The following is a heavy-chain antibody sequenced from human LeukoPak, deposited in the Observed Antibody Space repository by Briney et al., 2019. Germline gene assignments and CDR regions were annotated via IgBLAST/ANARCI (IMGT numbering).Heavy chain of an antibody. Sequence: PGGSLRLSCAASGFTFSSYGMHWVRQAPGKGLERVAFIRYDGSNKYYADSVKGRFTISRDNSKNTLYLQMNSLRAEDTAVYYCARDLMRRGDLLWFGRGNYWGQGTLVTVSS. CDR2: IRYDGSNK. CDR3: ARDLMRRGDLLWFGRGNY. CDR1: GFTFSSYG. J-gene: IGHJ4*02. V-gene: IGHV3-30*02. D-gene: IGHD3-10*01.